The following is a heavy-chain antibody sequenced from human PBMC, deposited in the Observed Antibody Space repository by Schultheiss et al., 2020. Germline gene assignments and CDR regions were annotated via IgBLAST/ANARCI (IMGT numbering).Heavy chain of an antibody. CDR3: AKDIRDGDHSLPNYFDY. J-gene: IGHJ4*02. CDR2: ISWNSGSI. Sequence: GGSLRLSCAASGFTFGDYAMHWVRQAPGKGLEWVSGISWNSGSIGYADSVKGRFTISRDNAKNSLYLQMNSLSADDTALYYCAKDIRDGDHSLPNYFDYWGQGTLVTVSS. D-gene: IGHD4-23*01. CDR1: GFTFGDYA. V-gene: IGHV3-9*01.